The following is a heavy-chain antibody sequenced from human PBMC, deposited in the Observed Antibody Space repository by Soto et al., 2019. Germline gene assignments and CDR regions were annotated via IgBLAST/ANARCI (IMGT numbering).Heavy chain of an antibody. Sequence: QVQLVQSGAEVKKPGASVKVSCKASGYTFTSYYMHWVRQAPGQGLEWMGIINPRGGSTSYAQKFQGRVTMTRDTCTGTVYMELSSLRSEDTAGYYCARGTYYDFWSGYYTAQDYYYYMDVWGKGTTVTVSS. CDR3: ARGTYYDFWSGYYTAQDYYYYMDV. D-gene: IGHD3-3*01. V-gene: IGHV1-46*03. J-gene: IGHJ6*03. CDR1: GYTFTSYY. CDR2: INPRGGST.